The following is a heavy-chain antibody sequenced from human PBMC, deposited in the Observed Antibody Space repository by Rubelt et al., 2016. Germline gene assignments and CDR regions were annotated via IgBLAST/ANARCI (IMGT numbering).Heavy chain of an antibody. Sequence: ITLKESGPTLVRPTQTLTLTCTFSGFSLNTIGVGVGWIRQPPGKALEWLAVLYWNDDKRYSPSMESRLTITKDTSKNQVVLTMPPMDPLDTATYYCAHCRETEIFDFWGQGTLVTVSS. V-gene: IGHV2-5*01. D-gene: IGHD1-14*01. J-gene: IGHJ4*02. CDR1: GFSLNTIGVG. CDR3: AHCRETEIFDF. CDR2: LYWNDDK.